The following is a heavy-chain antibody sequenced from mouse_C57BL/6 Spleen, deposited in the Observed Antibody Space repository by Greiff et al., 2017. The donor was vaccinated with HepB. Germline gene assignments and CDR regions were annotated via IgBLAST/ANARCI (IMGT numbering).Heavy chain of an antibody. CDR3: TTPWDYFDY. V-gene: IGHV14-4*01. CDR2: IDPENGDT. J-gene: IGHJ2*01. CDR1: GFNIKDDY. Sequence: EVQVVESGAELVRPGASVKLSCTASGFNIKDDYMHWVKQRPEQGLEWIGWIDPENGDTEYASKFQGKATITADTSSNTAYLQLSSLTSEDTAVYYCTTPWDYFDYWGQGTTLTVSS.